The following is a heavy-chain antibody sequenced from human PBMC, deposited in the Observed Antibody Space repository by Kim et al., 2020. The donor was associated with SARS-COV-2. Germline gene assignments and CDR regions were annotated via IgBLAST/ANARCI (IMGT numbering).Heavy chain of an antibody. Sequence: SETLSLTCTVSGGSISSGGYYWSWIRQHPGKGLEWIGYIYYSGSTYYNPSLKSRVTISVDTSKNQFSLKLSSVTAADTAVYYCARRFSYYYGSGSYYNVLKHGFDPWGQGTLVTVSS. V-gene: IGHV4-31*03. D-gene: IGHD3-10*01. CDR2: IYYSGST. CDR1: GGSISSGGYY. CDR3: ARRFSYYYGSGSYYNVLKHGFDP. J-gene: IGHJ5*02.